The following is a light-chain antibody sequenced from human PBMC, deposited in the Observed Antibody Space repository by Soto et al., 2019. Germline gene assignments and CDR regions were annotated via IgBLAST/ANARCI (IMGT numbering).Light chain of an antibody. CDR2: SDN. CDR1: NSNIGRNT. CDR3: AAWDESPNVPV. J-gene: IGLJ3*02. Sequence: QSVLTQPPSESGTPGQRVTISCSGSNSNIGRNTVNWYQQFPGAAPNLLIHSDNERPSGVPDRFSGSRSGTSASLAISGLQSEDEADYYCAAWDESPNVPVFGGGTKLTVL. V-gene: IGLV1-44*01.